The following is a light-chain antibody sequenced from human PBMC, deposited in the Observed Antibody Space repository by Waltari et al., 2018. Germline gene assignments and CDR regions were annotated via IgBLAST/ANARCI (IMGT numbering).Light chain of an antibody. CDR1: QGISSD. CDR2: GAP. CDR3: QQSKIWPA. V-gene: IGKV3-15*01. Sequence: EIVMTQSPATLSVSPGERATLSCRASQGISSDLAWYQQKPGQVPRLLIFGAPTRATGVPARFSGSGSGTEFTLTISSLQSEDFGVYYCQQSKIWPAFGQGTKVEIK. J-gene: IGKJ1*01.